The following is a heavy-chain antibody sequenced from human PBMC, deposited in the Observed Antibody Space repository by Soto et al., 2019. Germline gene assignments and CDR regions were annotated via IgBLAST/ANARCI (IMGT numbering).Heavy chain of an antibody. V-gene: IGHV3-23*01. CDR1: GFTFSSYA. CDR2: ISGSGGST. D-gene: IGHD3-3*01. J-gene: IGHJ4*02. CDR3: AKEGYDFWSGYYLTYFDY. Sequence: PGGSLRLSCAASGFTFSSYAMSWVRQAPGKGLEWVSAISGSGGSTYYADSVKGRFTISRDNSKNTLYLQMNSLRAEDTAVYYCAKEGYDFWSGYYLTYFDYWGQGTLVTVSS.